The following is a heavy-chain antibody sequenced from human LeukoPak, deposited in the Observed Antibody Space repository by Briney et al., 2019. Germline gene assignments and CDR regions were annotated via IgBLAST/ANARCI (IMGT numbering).Heavy chain of an antibody. Sequence: ASVKVSCKASGYTFTGYYMHWVRQAPGQGLEWMGWINPNSGGTNYAQKFQGRVTMTRDTSISTAYMELSRLRSDDTAVYYCARGVDGSGWQSFDYWGQGTLVTVSS. CDR1: GYTFTGYY. CDR2: INPNSGGT. J-gene: IGHJ4*02. CDR3: ARGVDGSGWQSFDY. V-gene: IGHV1-2*02. D-gene: IGHD6-19*01.